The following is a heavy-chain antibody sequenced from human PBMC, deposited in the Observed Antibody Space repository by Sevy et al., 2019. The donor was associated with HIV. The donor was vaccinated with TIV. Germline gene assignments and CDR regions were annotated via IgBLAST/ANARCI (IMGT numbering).Heavy chain of an antibody. Sequence: GGSLRLSCKPSGFTFITYAMNWVRQAPGKGLEWVSTIYGSGGTTYYADSVKGRFTISRDNSKNTLYLQMDSLRTEDTAIYYCAGARYDGSGSFDAFDIWGQGTIVTVSS. CDR2: IYGSGGTT. D-gene: IGHD3-22*01. V-gene: IGHV3-23*01. J-gene: IGHJ3*02. CDR3: AGARYDGSGSFDAFDI. CDR1: GFTFITYA.